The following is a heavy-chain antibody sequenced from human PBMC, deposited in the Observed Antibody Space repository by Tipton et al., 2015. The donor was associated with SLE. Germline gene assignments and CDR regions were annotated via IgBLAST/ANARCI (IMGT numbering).Heavy chain of an antibody. CDR3: ARHQITGNVIGYFQH. Sequence: TLSLTCTVYGGSISSYYWSWIRQPPGKGLEWIGYIYYSGSTNYNPSLKSRVTISVDTSKNQFSLKLSSVTAADTAVYYCARHQITGNVIGYFQHWGQGTLVTVSS. V-gene: IGHV4-59*01. D-gene: IGHD1-20*01. CDR1: GGSISSYY. CDR2: IYYSGST. J-gene: IGHJ1*01.